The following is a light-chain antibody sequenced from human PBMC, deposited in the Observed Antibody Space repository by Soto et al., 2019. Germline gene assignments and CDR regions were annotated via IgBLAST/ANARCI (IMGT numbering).Light chain of an antibody. V-gene: IGKV3-20*01. CDR2: GAS. Sequence: EIVLTQSPGTLSLSPGERATLSCRASQSVSSSYLAWYQQKPGQAPRLLIYGASSRATGIPDRFSGSGSGTDFPLTISRLDPEDFAVYYCQQYVSSQTIGQGTKVEIK. J-gene: IGKJ1*01. CDR1: QSVSSSY. CDR3: QQYVSSQT.